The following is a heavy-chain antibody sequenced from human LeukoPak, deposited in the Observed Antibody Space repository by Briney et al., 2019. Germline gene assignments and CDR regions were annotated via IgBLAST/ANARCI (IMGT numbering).Heavy chain of an antibody. CDR3: ARGPDYVWGSSPLFDY. V-gene: IGHV1-8*01. Sequence: GASVKVSCKASGYTFTSYDINWVRQATGQGREWMGWMNPNSGNTGYAQKFQGRVTMTRNTSISTAYMELSSLRSEDTAVYYCARGPDYVWGSSPLFDYWGQGTLVTVSS. J-gene: IGHJ4*02. CDR2: MNPNSGNT. CDR1: GYTFTSYD. D-gene: IGHD3-16*01.